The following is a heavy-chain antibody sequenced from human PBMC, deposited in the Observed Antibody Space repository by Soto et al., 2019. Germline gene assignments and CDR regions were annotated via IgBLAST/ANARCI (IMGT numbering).Heavy chain of an antibody. CDR2: IYYSGST. J-gene: IGHJ4*02. CDR1: GGSVSSCSYY. Sequence: PSETLSLTCTVSGGSVSSCSYYWSWIRHPPGKGLEWIGYIYYSGSTNYNPSLKSRVTISVDTSKNQFSLKLSSVTAADTAVYYCAREMRGYSGYDNRFDYWGQGTLVTVSS. V-gene: IGHV4-61*01. CDR3: AREMRGYSGYDNRFDY. D-gene: IGHD5-12*01.